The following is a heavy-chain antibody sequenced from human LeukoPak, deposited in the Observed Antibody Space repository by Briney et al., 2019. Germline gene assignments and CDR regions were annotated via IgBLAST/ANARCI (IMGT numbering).Heavy chain of an antibody. D-gene: IGHD3-10*01. CDR3: ARGYGSGSYYTKPLDY. Sequence: GASVKVSCKASGYTFTSYGISWVRQAPGQGLEWMGWISAYNGNTNYAQKLQGRVTMTTDTSTSTAYMELRSLRSDDTAVYYCARGYGSGSYYTKPLDYWGQGTLVTVSS. J-gene: IGHJ4*02. V-gene: IGHV1-18*01. CDR1: GYTFTSYG. CDR2: ISAYNGNT.